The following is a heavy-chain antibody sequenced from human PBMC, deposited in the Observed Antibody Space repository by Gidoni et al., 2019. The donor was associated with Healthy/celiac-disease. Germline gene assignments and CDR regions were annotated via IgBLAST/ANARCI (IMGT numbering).Heavy chain of an antibody. J-gene: IGHJ4*02. Sequence: QVQLQESGPGLVKPSQTLSLTCTVSGGSISRGGYYWRWSRQHPGKGLEWIGYIYYSGSTYYNPSLKSRVTISVDTFKNQFSLKLSSVTAADTAVYYCARDSRRDSGSYLNFDYWGQGTLVTVSS. CDR1: GGSISRGGYY. CDR2: IYYSGST. V-gene: IGHV4-31*03. D-gene: IGHD3-10*01. CDR3: ARDSRRDSGSYLNFDY.